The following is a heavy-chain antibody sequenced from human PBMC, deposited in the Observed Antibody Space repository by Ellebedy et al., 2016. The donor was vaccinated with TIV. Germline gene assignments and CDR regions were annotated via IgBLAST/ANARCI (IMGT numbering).Heavy chain of an antibody. D-gene: IGHD3-22*01. CDR2: IPYDGSNK. CDR1: GFIFSNYA. CDR3: AKDYFYDSSGGYFDY. Sequence: PGGSLRLSCAASGFIFSNYAMHWVRQAPGKGLEWVAVIPYDGSNKYYADSVKGRFTISRDNSKNTLHLQMNSLRAEDTAVYYCAKDYFYDSSGGYFDYWGQGTLVTVSS. V-gene: IGHV3-30-3*01. J-gene: IGHJ4*02.